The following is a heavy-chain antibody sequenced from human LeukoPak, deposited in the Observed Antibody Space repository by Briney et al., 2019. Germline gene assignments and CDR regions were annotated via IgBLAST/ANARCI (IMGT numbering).Heavy chain of an antibody. CDR2: ISGSGGST. J-gene: IGHJ4*02. CDR3: AKGVRQLVDMFDY. D-gene: IGHD6-6*01. Sequence: GGSLRLPCAASGFTFSSYAMSWVRQAPGKGLEWVSAISGSGGSTYYADSVKGRFTISRDNSKNTLYLQMNSLRAEDTAVYYCAKGVRQLVDMFDYWGQGTLVTVSS. V-gene: IGHV3-23*01. CDR1: GFTFSSYA.